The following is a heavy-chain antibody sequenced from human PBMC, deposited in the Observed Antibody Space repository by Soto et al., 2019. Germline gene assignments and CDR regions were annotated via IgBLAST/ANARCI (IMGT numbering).Heavy chain of an antibody. D-gene: IGHD6-13*01. CDR1: GFTFSSYE. CDR3: ARGYSSSWYYLDY. V-gene: IGHV3-48*03. CDR2: ISSTGSTI. Sequence: GGSLRLSCAASGFTFSSYEMNWIRQAPGKGLEWVSYISSTGSTIYYADSVKGRFTISRDNAKNSLYLQMNSLRAEDTAVYYCARGYSSSWYYLDYWGQGTLVTVSS. J-gene: IGHJ4*02.